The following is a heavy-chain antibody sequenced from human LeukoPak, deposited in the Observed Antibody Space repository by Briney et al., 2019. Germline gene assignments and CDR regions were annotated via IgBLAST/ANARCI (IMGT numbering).Heavy chain of an antibody. CDR1: GGSISSSDYY. J-gene: IGHJ5*02. CDR3: VREKCRNYGVNCFDP. Sequence: PEPLSLTCTVSGGSISSSDYYWAWIRQPPGKGLEWIGSINYSGSTYYNPSLKSRVTISVDTSKNQFSLKLSSVNAAGTAVYYCVREKCRNYGVNCFDPRGQGTLVTVSS. D-gene: IGHD4-17*01. CDR2: INYSGST. V-gene: IGHV4-39*02.